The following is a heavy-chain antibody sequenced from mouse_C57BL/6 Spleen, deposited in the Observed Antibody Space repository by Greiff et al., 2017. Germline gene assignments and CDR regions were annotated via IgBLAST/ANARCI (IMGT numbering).Heavy chain of an antibody. CDR3: ARSDNWDYFDY. V-gene: IGHV1-7*01. J-gene: IGHJ2*01. Sequence: VQRVESGAELAKPGASVKLSCKASGYTFTSYWMHWVKQRPGQGLEWIGYINPSSGYTKYNQKFKDKATLTADKSSSTAYLQLSSLTYEDSAVYYCARSDNWDYFDYWGQGTTLTVSS. D-gene: IGHD4-1*01. CDR1: GYTFTSYW. CDR2: INPSSGYT.